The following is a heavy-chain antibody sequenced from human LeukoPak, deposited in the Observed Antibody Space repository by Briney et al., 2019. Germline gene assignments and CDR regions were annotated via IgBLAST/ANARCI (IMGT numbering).Heavy chain of an antibody. CDR3: ARGSGYSSGWWVY. V-gene: IGHV1-8*01. CDR2: MNSKSGNT. D-gene: IGHD6-19*01. CDR1: GYTFTSYD. Sequence: ASVKVSCKASGYTFTSYDINWVREAPGQGLECMGWMNSKSGNTGYAQKFQGRVTMTRNTSISTAYMELSSLRSEDTAVYYCARGSGYSSGWWVYWGEGTLVTVSS. J-gene: IGHJ4*02.